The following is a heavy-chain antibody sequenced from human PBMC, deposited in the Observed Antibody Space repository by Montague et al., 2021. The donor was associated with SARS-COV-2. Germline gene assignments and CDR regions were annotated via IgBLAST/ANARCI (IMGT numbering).Heavy chain of an antibody. CDR1: GFSLSTSGMC. CDR3: ARMTTVTYPYYYYYGMDV. J-gene: IGHJ6*02. Sequence: PALVKPTQTLTLTCTFSGFSLSTSGMCVSWIRRPPGKALEWLALIDWDDDKYYSTSLKTRLTISKDTSKNQVVLTMTNMDPVDTATYYCARMTTVTYPYYYYYGMDVWGQGTTVTVSS. CDR2: IDWDDDK. V-gene: IGHV2-70*01. D-gene: IGHD4-17*01.